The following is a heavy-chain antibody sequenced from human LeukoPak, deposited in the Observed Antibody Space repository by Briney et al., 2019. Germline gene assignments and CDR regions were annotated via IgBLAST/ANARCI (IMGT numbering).Heavy chain of an antibody. Sequence: PGGSLRLSCAASGFTFSGYAMSWVRQAPGKGLEWVSAISGSGGSTYYADSVKGRFTISRDNSKNTLYLQMNSLRAEDTAVYYCAKAGCSSTSCYEDYWGQGTLVTVSS. V-gene: IGHV3-23*01. CDR1: GFTFSGYA. CDR2: ISGSGGST. J-gene: IGHJ4*02. CDR3: AKAGCSSTSCYEDY. D-gene: IGHD2-2*01.